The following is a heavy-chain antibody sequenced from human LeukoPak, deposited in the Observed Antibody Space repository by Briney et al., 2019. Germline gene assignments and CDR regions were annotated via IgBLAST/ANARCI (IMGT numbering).Heavy chain of an antibody. CDR2: IYYSGST. CDR1: GGSISSSSYC. V-gene: IGHV4-39*01. J-gene: IGHJ6*02. D-gene: IGHD2-15*01. Sequence: SETLSLTCSVSGGSISSSSYCWGWIRQPPGKGLEWIGSIYYSGSTYYNPSLKSRVTISVDTSKNQFSLKLSSVTAADTAVYYCARQAEDTYYGMDVWGQGTTVTVSS. CDR3: ARQAEDTYYGMDV.